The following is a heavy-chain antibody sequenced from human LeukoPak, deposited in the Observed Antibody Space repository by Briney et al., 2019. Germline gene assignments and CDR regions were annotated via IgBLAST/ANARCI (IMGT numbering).Heavy chain of an antibody. CDR3: AKDSDTAMVNPDY. J-gene: IGHJ4*02. V-gene: IGHV3-48*01. Sequence: QSGGSLRLSCAASGFTFSTFSMHWVRQAPGKGLEWISYISSSGGTTYYADSVKGRFTVSRDNAKNSLYLQMNSLRAEDTAVYYCAKDSDTAMVNPDYWGQGTLVTVSS. CDR1: GFTFSTFS. D-gene: IGHD5-18*01. CDR2: ISSSGGTT.